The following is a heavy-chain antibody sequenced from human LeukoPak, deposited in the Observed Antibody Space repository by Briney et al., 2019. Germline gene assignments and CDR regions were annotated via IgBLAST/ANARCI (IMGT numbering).Heavy chain of an antibody. Sequence: PGGSLRLSCAASGFTFSSYEMNWVRQAPGKGLEWVSYISSSGSTIYYADSVKGRFTISRDNAKNSLYLQMNSLRAEDTAVYYCARIGSSAFDIWGQGPMVTVSS. D-gene: IGHD3-10*01. CDR1: GFTFSSYE. CDR3: ARIGSSAFDI. CDR2: ISSSGSTI. V-gene: IGHV3-48*03. J-gene: IGHJ3*02.